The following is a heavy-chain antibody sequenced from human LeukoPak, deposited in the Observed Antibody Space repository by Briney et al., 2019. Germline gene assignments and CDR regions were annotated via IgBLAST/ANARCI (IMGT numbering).Heavy chain of an antibody. CDR2: IYYSGST. Sequence: ASETLSLTCTVSGGSISSYYWSWIRQPPGKGLEWIGYIYYSGSTNYNPSLKSRVTISVDTSKNQFSLKLSSVTAADTAVYYCASSAYHDYGDLRPYYYYGMDVWGQGTTVTVSS. CDR1: GGSISSYY. CDR3: ASSAYHDYGDLRPYYYYGMDV. D-gene: IGHD4-17*01. V-gene: IGHV4-59*01. J-gene: IGHJ6*02.